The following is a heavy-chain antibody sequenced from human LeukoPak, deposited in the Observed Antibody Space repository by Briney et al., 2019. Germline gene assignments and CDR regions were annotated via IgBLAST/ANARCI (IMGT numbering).Heavy chain of an antibody. CDR1: GYTFTSYG. CDR3: ARALTYYYDSSGYLGESFDY. Sequence: ASVKVSCKASGYTFTSYGISWVRQAPGQGLEWMGWITAYNGNTNYAQKLQGRVTMTTDTSTSTAYMELRSLRSDDTAVYYCARALTYYYDSSGYLGESFDYWGQGTLVTVSS. CDR2: ITAYNGNT. J-gene: IGHJ4*02. V-gene: IGHV1-18*01. D-gene: IGHD3-22*01.